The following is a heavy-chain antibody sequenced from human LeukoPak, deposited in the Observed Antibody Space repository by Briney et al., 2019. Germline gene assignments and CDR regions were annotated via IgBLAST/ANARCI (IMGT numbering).Heavy chain of an antibody. CDR1: GFTFSSYA. CDR2: ISVSGGNT. CDR3: ANFERTVAGPYNWFDP. D-gene: IGHD6-19*01. V-gene: IGHV3-23*01. Sequence: PGGSLRLSCAASGFTFSSYAMSWVRQSPGKGLEWASGISVSGGNTYYADSVKGRFTISRDDSRNTLYLQMNSLRVEDTALYYCANFERTVAGPYNWFDPWGQGTLVTVSS. J-gene: IGHJ5*02.